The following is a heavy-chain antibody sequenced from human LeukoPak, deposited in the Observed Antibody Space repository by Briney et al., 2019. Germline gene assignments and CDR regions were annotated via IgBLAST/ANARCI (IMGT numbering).Heavy chain of an antibody. Sequence: GGSLRLSCAASGFTFSSYAMSWVRQAPGKGLEWVSYISSSSSTIYYADSVKGRFTISRDNAKNSLYLQMNSLRAEDTAVYYCARVGVPAANYYYYYYYMDVWGKGTTVTVSS. CDR3: ARVGVPAANYYYYYYYMDV. V-gene: IGHV3-48*01. D-gene: IGHD2-2*01. CDR2: ISSSSSTI. CDR1: GFTFSSYA. J-gene: IGHJ6*03.